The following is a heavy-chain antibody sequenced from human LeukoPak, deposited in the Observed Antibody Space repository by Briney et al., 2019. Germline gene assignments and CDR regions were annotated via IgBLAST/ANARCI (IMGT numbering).Heavy chain of an antibody. V-gene: IGHV1-69*04. CDR2: IIPILGIA. J-gene: IGHJ4*02. D-gene: IGHD6-13*01. CDR1: GGTFSSYA. Sequence: ASVKVSCKASGGTFSSYAISWVRQAPGQGLEWMGRIIPILGIANYAQKFQGRVTITADKSTSTAYMELSSLRSEDTAVYYCARARRGTRIAAAGDWGQGTLVTVSS. CDR3: ARARRGTRIAAAGD.